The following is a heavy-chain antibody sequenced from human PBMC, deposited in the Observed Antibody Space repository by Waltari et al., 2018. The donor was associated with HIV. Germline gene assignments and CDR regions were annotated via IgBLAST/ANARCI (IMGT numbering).Heavy chain of an antibody. J-gene: IGHJ6*02. Sequence: QLYLLQSGPEVKRPGASVNISCRASGNKFINHDTNWVRQAAGPGLEWMGRINPLSENSSFAYKFEARVTVTVNLYMSTVYLELNNLRPRDTATYFYARKSSARGNRFFYYGLDVWGQGTTVAVSS. D-gene: IGHD3-22*01. CDR1: GNKFINHD. V-gene: IGHV1-8*01. CDR3: ARKSSARGNRFFYYGLDV. CDR2: INPLSENS.